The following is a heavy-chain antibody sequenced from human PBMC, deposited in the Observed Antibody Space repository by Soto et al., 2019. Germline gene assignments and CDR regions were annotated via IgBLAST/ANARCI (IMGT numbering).Heavy chain of an antibody. V-gene: IGHV4-4*02. D-gene: IGHD6-19*01. Sequence: QVQLQESGPGLVKPSGTLSLTCAVSGGSISSSNWWSGDRQPPVKGLEWIGEIYHSGSPNYNPSLKSRATISVDKSKNQFSLKLSSVTAADSAVYYCARVRGGVAGLDYWGQGTLVTVSS. CDR3: ARVRGGVAGLDY. CDR1: GGSISSSNW. J-gene: IGHJ4*02. CDR2: IYHSGSP.